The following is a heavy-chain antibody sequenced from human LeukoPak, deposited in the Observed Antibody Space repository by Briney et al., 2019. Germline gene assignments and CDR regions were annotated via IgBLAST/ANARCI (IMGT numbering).Heavy chain of an antibody. CDR2: IKQDGSEK. Sequence: GGSLRLSCAASGFTLSSYWMSWVRQAPGKGLEWVANIKQDGSEKYYVDSVKGRFTISRDNAKNSLYLQMNSLRAEDTAVYYRARVWSAAFDYWGQGTLVTVSS. V-gene: IGHV3-7*01. CDR3: ARVWSAAFDY. CDR1: GFTLSSYW. J-gene: IGHJ4*02. D-gene: IGHD2-15*01.